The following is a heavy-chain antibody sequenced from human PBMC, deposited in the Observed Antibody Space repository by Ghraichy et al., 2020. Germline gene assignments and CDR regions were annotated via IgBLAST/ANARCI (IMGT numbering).Heavy chain of an antibody. J-gene: IGHJ4*02. CDR1: GFTFSSYA. CDR3: ARELREATIMLGDY. V-gene: IGHV3-30-3*01. Sequence: LSLTCAASGFTFSSYAMHWVRQAPGKGLEWVAVDGNNKYYADSVKGRFTVSRDNSKNKLNLQMNSLRAEDTAVYYCARELREATIMLGDYWGRGTLVTVSS. D-gene: IGHD1-26*01. CDR2: DGNNK.